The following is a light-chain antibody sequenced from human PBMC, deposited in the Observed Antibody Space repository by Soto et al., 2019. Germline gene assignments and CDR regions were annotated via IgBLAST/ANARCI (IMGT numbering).Light chain of an antibody. Sequence: ELVLTQSPGTLSLSPGERATLSCRASQSLSSTYLAWYQQKPGQAPRVLIYGAACRATGIPERFSGSESGTDFALTISILEPEDFEVYYCQQYGSSSYTFGEGTKVEIK. CDR3: QQYGSSSYT. J-gene: IGKJ4*01. CDR1: QSLSSTY. V-gene: IGKV3-20*01. CDR2: GAA.